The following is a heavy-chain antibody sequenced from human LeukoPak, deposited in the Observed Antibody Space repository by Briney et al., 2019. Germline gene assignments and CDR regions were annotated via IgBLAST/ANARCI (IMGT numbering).Heavy chain of an antibody. Sequence: TSETLSLTCTVSGGSISSSSYYWGWIRQPPGKGLEWIGSIYYSGSTYYNPSLKSRVTISVDTSKNQFSLKLSSVTAADTAVYYSATYYDSSGYYNWFDPWGQGTLVTVSS. V-gene: IGHV4-39*01. CDR3: ATYYDSSGYYNWFDP. CDR1: GGSISSSSYY. J-gene: IGHJ5*02. CDR2: IYYSGST. D-gene: IGHD3-22*01.